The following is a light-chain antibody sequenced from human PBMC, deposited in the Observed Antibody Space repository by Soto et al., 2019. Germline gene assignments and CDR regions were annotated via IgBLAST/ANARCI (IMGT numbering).Light chain of an antibody. Sequence: EIVMTQSPATLSMSPGESATLSCRASQSVSSSLAWYQQKPGQAPRLLIFGASTTVSGFPARFSGSGSGTEFTLTITSLQSEDCAVYYCQQYTKWPLTFGQGTKVDNK. V-gene: IGKV3-15*01. CDR2: GAS. CDR1: QSVSSS. CDR3: QQYTKWPLT. J-gene: IGKJ1*01.